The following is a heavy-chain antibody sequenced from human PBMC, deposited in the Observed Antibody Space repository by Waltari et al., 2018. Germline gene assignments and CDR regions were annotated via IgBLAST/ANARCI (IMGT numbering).Heavy chain of an antibody. CDR3: TRDDRYYYDSSEFDY. CDR2: IRSKAYGGTT. Sequence: EVQLVESGGGLVQPGRSLRLSCTASGFTFGDYAMICVRQAPGKGLEWVGFIRSKAYGGTTEYAASVKGRFTISRDDSKSIAYLQMNSLKTEDTAVYYCTRDDRYYYDSSEFDYWGQGTLVTVSS. CDR1: GFTFGDYA. D-gene: IGHD3-22*01. V-gene: IGHV3-49*04. J-gene: IGHJ4*02.